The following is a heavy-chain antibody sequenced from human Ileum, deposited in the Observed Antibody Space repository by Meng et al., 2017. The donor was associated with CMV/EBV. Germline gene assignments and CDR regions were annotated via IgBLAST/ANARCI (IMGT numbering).Heavy chain of an antibody. CDR3: ASVALSTNLFPRSFDY. D-gene: IGHD5-12*01. J-gene: IGHJ4*02. Sequence: SETLSLTCTVSGASISSYYWSWIRQPPGKGLEWIGYIYDIGKTKYNPLLQRRVTTSVDTSKNQFSLNVRSVTAADTAIYYCASVALSTNLFPRSFDYWGQGTLVTVSS. V-gene: IGHV4-59*12. CDR1: GASISSYY. CDR2: IYDIGKT.